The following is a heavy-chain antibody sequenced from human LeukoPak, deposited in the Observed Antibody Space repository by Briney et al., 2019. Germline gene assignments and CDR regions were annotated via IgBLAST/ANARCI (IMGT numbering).Heavy chain of an antibody. CDR2: ISGSGVNT. CDR3: ARDLVRDYDSSGYTAD. D-gene: IGHD3-22*01. V-gene: IGHV3-23*01. Sequence: GGSLRLSCAPSGFTFSGYAMAWVRQAPKKGLEWVSAISGSGVNTYYADSVKGRFTISRDNAKNSLYLQMNSLRAEDTAVYYCARDLVRDYDSSGYTADWGQGTLVTVSS. J-gene: IGHJ4*02. CDR1: GFTFSGYA.